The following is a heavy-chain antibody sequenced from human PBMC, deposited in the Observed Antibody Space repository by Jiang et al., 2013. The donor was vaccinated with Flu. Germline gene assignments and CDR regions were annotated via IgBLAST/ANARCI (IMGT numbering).Heavy chain of an antibody. CDR3: TRGAGTTHYYFDY. CDR1: GFTFGDYA. V-gene: IGHV3-49*04. CDR2: IRSKAYGGTT. D-gene: IGHD1/OR15-1a*01. J-gene: IGHJ4*02. Sequence: RLSCTASGFTFGDYAMSWGRQAPGKGLEWVGFIRSKAYGGTTEYAASVKGRFTISRDDSKSIAYLQMNSLKTDDTAVYYCTRGAGTTHYYFDYWGQGTLVTVSS.